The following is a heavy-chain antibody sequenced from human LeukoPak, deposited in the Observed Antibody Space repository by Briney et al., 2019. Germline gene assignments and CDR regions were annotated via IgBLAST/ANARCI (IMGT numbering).Heavy chain of an antibody. CDR2: INYSGST. V-gene: IGHV4-34*01. J-gene: IGHJ2*01. CDR3: AKDIDWGRFDV. D-gene: IGHD7-27*01. CDR1: GGSFSGYY. Sequence: SETLSLTCAVYGGSFSGYYWSWIRQPPGKGLEWIGEINYSGSTNYNPSLKSRVTISVDTSKNQFSLKLSSVTAADTAVYYCAKDIDWGRFDVWGRGTLVTVSS.